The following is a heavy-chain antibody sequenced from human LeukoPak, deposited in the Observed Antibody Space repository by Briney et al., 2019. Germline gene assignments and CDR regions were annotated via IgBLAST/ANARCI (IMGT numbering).Heavy chain of an antibody. Sequence: GGSLRLSCAASGFTFSSHSMNWVRHAPRKGLEWVSSISSSSSQIYYANSVKGRFTISRDNAKNSLYLQMNSLRAEDTAVYYCASLYGHGIFDYWGQGTLVTVSS. CDR3: ASLYGHGIFDY. J-gene: IGHJ4*02. D-gene: IGHD4-17*01. CDR2: ISSSSSQI. CDR1: GFTFSSHS. V-gene: IGHV3-21*01.